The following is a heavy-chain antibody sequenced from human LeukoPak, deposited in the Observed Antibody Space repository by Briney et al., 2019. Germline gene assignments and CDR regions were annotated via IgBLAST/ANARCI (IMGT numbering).Heavy chain of an antibody. CDR2: IYYSGST. V-gene: IGHV4-59*08. CDR3: ARLTDSSARGYFRH. J-gene: IGHJ1*01. Sequence: SETLSLTCTVSGGSISSYYWSWIRQPPGKGLEWIGYIYYSGSTNYNPSLKSRVTISVDTSKNQLSLKLSSVTAADTAVYYCARLTDSSARGYFRHWGQGTLVTVSS. D-gene: IGHD3-22*01. CDR1: GGSISSYY.